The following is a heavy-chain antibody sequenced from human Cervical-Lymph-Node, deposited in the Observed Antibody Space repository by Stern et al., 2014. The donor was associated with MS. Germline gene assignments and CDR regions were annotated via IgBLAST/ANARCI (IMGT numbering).Heavy chain of an antibody. CDR1: GYSFTANW. D-gene: IGHD4-17*01. V-gene: IGHV5-51*01. CDR2: FYPGSLDT. J-gene: IGHJ4*02. CDR3: ARDYGDYAFDY. Sequence: VQLGQSGAEVKKPGESLKISCKGSGYSFTANWIAWVRQMPGKCLEWMGVFYPGSLDTRYAPSFQGRVTIPADKSISTAYLQWSSLKASGPAMYYCARDYGDYAFDYWGQGTLVTVSS.